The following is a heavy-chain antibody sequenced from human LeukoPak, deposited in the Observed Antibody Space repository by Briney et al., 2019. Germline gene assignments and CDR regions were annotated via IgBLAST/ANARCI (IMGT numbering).Heavy chain of an antibody. D-gene: IGHD1-20*01. J-gene: IGHJ5*02. CDR3: ARDSIRERLTGTYNWFDP. V-gene: IGHV3-64D*06. Sequence: GGSLRLSCSASGFTFSSYAMHWVRQAPGKGLEYVSAISSNGGSTYYADSVKGRFTISRDNSKNTLYLQMSSLRAEDTAVYYCARDSIRERLTGTYNWFDPWGQGTLVTVSS. CDR1: GFTFSSYA. CDR2: ISSNGGST.